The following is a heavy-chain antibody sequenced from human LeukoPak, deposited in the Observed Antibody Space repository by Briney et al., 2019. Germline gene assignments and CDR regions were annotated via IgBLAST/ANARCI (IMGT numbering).Heavy chain of an antibody. CDR2: VSGSGSTI. CDR3: MTTYYYGMDV. Sequence: GGSLRLSCAASGFTFSSYEMDWVRQAPGKGLEWLSYVSGSGSTIYYADSVKGRFTISRDNAKNTLYLQMNSLRAEDTAVYYSMTTYYYGMDVWGQGTTVTVSS. D-gene: IGHD4-17*01. V-gene: IGHV3-48*03. CDR1: GFTFSSYE. J-gene: IGHJ6*02.